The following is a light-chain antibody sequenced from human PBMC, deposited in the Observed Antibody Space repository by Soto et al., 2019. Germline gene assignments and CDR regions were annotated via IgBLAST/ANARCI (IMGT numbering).Light chain of an antibody. CDR2: GAS. J-gene: IGKJ5*01. V-gene: IGKV3-11*01. CDR1: QSVSSY. Sequence: EIVLTQSPATLSLSPGERATLSCRASQSVSSYLAWYQQKPGQAPRLLIYGASSRATGIPDRFSGSGSGTDFTLTISSLEPEDFAVYYCQQRSSWPPTITFGQGTRLEIK. CDR3: QQRSSWPPTIT.